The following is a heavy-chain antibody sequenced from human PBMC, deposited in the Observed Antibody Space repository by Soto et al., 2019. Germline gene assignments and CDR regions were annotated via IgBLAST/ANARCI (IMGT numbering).Heavy chain of an antibody. CDR3: ARHPYDSSGYSWIAY. J-gene: IGHJ4*02. Sequence: GAGYGFSSYWIVLVRKKTGKGLEWMGIIYPGDSDTRYSPSFQGPVTISADKSISTAYLQWSSLKASDTAMYYCARHPYDSSGYSWIAYRGQGTTVPGSS. CDR2: IYPGDSDT. D-gene: IGHD3-22*01. V-gene: IGHV5-51*01. CDR1: GYGFSSYW.